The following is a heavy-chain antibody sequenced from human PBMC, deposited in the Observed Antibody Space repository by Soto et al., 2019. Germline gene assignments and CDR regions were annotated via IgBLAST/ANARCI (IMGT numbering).Heavy chain of an antibody. J-gene: IGHJ6*02. V-gene: IGHV3-30-3*01. CDR3: GRVGGVNDILTGDCSYYCYGMDV. Sequence: HPGGSLRLSCAASGLTFSSYAMHWVRQAPGKGLEWVAVISYDGSNKYYADSVKGRFTISRDNSKNTLYLQMNSLRAEDTAVYYCGRVGGVNDILTGDCSYYCYGMDVWGQGTTVTVSS. CDR1: GLTFSSYA. D-gene: IGHD3-9*01. CDR2: ISYDGSNK.